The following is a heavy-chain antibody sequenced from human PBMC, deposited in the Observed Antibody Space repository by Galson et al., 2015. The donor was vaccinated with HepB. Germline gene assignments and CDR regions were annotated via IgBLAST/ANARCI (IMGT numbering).Heavy chain of an antibody. D-gene: IGHD3-10*01. J-gene: IGHJ5*02. CDR1: GGSISSSSYY. CDR2: IYYSGST. Sequence: SETLSLTCTVSGGSISSSSYYWGWIRQPPGKGLEWIGSIYYSGSTYYNPSLKSRVTISVDTSKNQFSLKLSSVTAADTAVYYCARHSDIQFGPYYGSGRAQFDPWGQGTPVTVSS. CDR3: ARHSDIQFGPYYGSGRAQFDP. V-gene: IGHV4-39*01.